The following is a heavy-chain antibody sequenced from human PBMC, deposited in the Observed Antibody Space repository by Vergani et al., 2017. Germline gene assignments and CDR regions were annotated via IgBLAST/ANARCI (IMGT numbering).Heavy chain of an antibody. CDR2: ISSSSSYI. V-gene: IGHV3-21*01. CDR3: ARVRGSYYVYYYYYGMDV. J-gene: IGHJ6*02. D-gene: IGHD1-26*01. CDR1: GFTFSSYS. Sequence: EVQLVESGGGLVKPGGSLRLSCAASGFTFSSYSMNWVRQAPGKGLEWVSSISSSSSYIYYADSVKVRFTISRDNAKNSLYLQMNSLRAEDTAVYYCARVRGSYYVYYYYYGMDVWGQGTTVTVSS.